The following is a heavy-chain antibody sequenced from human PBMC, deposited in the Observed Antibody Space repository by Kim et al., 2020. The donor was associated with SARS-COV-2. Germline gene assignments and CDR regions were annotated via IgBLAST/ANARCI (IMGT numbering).Heavy chain of an antibody. CDR2: INTNTGNP. J-gene: IGHJ3*02. D-gene: IGHD4-17*01. Sequence: ASVKVSCKASGYTFTSYAMNWVRQAPGQGLEWMGWINTNTGNPTYAQGFTGRFVFSLDTSVSTAYLQISSLKAEDTAVYFCGRESDYGAVTPGDAFDIWGQGTMVTVSS. CDR3: GRESDYGAVTPGDAFDI. CDR1: GYTFTSYA. V-gene: IGHV7-4-1*02.